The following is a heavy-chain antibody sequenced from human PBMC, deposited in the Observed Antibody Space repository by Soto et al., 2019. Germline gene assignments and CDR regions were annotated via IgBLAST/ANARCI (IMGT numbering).Heavy chain of an antibody. V-gene: IGHV4-34*01. CDR1: CTSFIGYY. J-gene: IGHJ6*02. D-gene: IGHD6-13*01. Sequence: SATLSLTCAVYCTSFIGYYWSWTLQPPRKGLEWIGEINHSGSTNYNPSLKSRVTISVDTSKNQFSLKLSSVTAADTAVYYCARGRIRAAADYYYYYGMDVWGQGTTVT. CDR3: ARGRIRAAADYYYYYGMDV. CDR2: INHSGST.